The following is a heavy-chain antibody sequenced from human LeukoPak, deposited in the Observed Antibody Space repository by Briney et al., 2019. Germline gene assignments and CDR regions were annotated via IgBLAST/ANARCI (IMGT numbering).Heavy chain of an antibody. Sequence: ASVKVSCKASGYTFTGYYMHWVRQAPGQGLEWIGWINPNSGGTNYAQKFQGRVTMTRDTSISTAYMELSRLRSDDTAVYYCARERKGIAVAGTVDWFDPWGQGTLVTVSS. CDR2: INPNSGGT. D-gene: IGHD6-19*01. CDR3: ARERKGIAVAGTVDWFDP. CDR1: GYTFTGYY. V-gene: IGHV1-2*02. J-gene: IGHJ5*02.